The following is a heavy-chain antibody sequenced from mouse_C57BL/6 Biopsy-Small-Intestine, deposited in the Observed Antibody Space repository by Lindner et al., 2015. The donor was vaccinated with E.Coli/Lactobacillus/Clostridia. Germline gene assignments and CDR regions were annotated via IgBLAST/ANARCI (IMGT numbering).Heavy chain of an antibody. CDR1: GYTFTSHI. V-gene: IGHV1-84*02. CDR2: INGGNGNT. J-gene: IGHJ4*01. CDR3: ASWAGGIGGSNWYPPFDY. Sequence: SVKVSCKASGYTFTSHIMDWVRQAPGQRLEWMGWINGGNGNTKYSQKFQGRVTITRDTSASTAYMELSSLISEDTAIYYCASWAGGIGGSNWYPPFDYWGQGTLVTVSS. D-gene: IGHD4-1*02.